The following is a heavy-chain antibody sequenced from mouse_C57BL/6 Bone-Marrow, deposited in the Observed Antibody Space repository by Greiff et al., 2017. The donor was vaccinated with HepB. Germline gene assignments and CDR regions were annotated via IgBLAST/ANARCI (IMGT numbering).Heavy chain of an antibody. Sequence: EVNVVESGGGLVKPGGSLKLSCAASGFTFSSYAMSWVRQTPEKRLEWVATISDGGSYTYYPDNVKGRFTISRDNAKNNLYLQMSHLKSEDTAMYYCARLDWAWFAYWGQGTLVTVSA. J-gene: IGHJ3*01. CDR3: ARLDWAWFAY. CDR1: GFTFSSYA. D-gene: IGHD4-1*01. V-gene: IGHV5-4*03. CDR2: ISDGGSYT.